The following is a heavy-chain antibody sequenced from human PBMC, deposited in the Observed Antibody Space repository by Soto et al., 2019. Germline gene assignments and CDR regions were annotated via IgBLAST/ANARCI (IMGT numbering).Heavy chain of an antibody. J-gene: IGHJ4*02. CDR2: ISYDGSNK. D-gene: IGHD1-26*01. Sequence: QVQLVESGGGVVQPGRSLRLSCAASGFTFSSYGMHWVRQAPGKGLEWVAVISYDGSNKYYADSVKGRFTISRDNSKNTLYLQMNSLRAEDTAVYYCARSPYSVSYLAYFDYWRQGTLVTVSS. V-gene: IGHV3-30*03. CDR1: GFTFSSYG. CDR3: ARSPYSVSYLAYFDY.